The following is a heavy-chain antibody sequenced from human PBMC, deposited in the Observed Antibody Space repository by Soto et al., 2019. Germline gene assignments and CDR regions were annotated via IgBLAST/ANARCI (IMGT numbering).Heavy chain of an antibody. CDR1: RFSFSSYS. CDR2: ISATSADI. Sequence: VQVVVSGGGLVNPGGSLRLSCAASRFSFSSYSMSWVLQAPGKGLEWVSSISATSADIHYADSVKGRFTISRDNARNSLYLQMNSLRADDTAVYYCARDGVAYTAYYYYLDVWGKGTTVTVSS. V-gene: IGHV3-21*01. CDR3: ARDGVAYTAYYYYLDV. D-gene: IGHD3-3*01. J-gene: IGHJ6*03.